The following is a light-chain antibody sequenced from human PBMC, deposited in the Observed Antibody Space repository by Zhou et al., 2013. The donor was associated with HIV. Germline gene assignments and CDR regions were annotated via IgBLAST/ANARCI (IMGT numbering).Light chain of an antibody. CDR3: QQSYSVPWT. CDR1: QSISSY. Sequence: DFQMTQSPSSLSASVGDWVTITCRASQSISSYLNWYQQKPGKAPKLLIYAASSLQSGVPSRFSGSGSGAEFTLTISSLQPADFATYYCQQSYSVPWTFGQGTKVEIK. J-gene: IGKJ1*01. CDR2: AAS. V-gene: IGKV1-39*01.